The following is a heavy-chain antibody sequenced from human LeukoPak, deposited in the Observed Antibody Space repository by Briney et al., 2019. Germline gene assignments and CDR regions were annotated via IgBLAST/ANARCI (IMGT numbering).Heavy chain of an antibody. CDR2: MFHSGST. CDR1: GYSISSGFY. CDR3: ARGAEYYAIWRGYAGYSDY. Sequence: PSETLSLTCSVSGYSISSGFYWGWIRQPPGKGLECIGSMFHSGSTYYNPSLKSRVTISLDRSKQKFSLKLTSVTAADTAVYFCARGAEYYAIWRGYAGYSDYWGQGISVTVSS. D-gene: IGHD3-3*01. V-gene: IGHV4-38-2*02. J-gene: IGHJ4*02.